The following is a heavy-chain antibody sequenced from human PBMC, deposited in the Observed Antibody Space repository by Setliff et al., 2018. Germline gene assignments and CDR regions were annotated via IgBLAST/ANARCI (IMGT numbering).Heavy chain of an antibody. J-gene: IGHJ5*02. V-gene: IGHV3-9*01. Sequence: SLRLSCAASGFTFHGSAMHWVRQAPGKGLEWVSGISWKSDSMGYADSVKGRFTMTRDNSKNTLYLQMNSLRAEDTAVYYCARDLSNVWGSYRLTNWFDPWGQGTLVTVSS. CDR1: GFTFHGSA. CDR3: ARDLSNVWGSYRLTNWFDP. CDR2: ISWKSDSM. D-gene: IGHD3-16*02.